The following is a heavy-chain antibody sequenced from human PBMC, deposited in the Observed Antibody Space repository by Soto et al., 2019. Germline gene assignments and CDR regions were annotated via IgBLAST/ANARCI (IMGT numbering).Heavy chain of an antibody. D-gene: IGHD3-16*01. CDR3: ARGGYYDNVWGKLSHYGLDV. CDR2: ISPYNDQT. V-gene: IGHV1-18*01. CDR1: GYTFIRYG. Sequence: QVQLVQSASEVMKPGASVKVSCKASGYTFIRYGITWVRQAPGQRLEWMGWISPYNDQTIYAQKLQGRVTMTADTSTRTVYMQLWILKSDDTAVYYCARGGYYDNVWGKLSHYGLDVWGQGTSVTVSS. J-gene: IGHJ6*02.